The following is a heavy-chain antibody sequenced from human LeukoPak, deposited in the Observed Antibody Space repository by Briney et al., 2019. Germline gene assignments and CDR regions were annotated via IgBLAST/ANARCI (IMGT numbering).Heavy chain of an antibody. V-gene: IGHV4-34*01. D-gene: IGHD4-17*01. CDR2: INHSGST. CDR3: ARGGKPRWLYGDYVLLDY. CDR1: GGSFSGYY. Sequence: SETLSLTCAVYGGSFSGYYWSWIRQPPGKGLEWIVEINHSGSTNYNPSLKSRVTISVDTSKNQFSLKLSSVTAADTAGYYCARGGKPRWLYGDYVLLDYWGQGTLVTVSS. J-gene: IGHJ4*02.